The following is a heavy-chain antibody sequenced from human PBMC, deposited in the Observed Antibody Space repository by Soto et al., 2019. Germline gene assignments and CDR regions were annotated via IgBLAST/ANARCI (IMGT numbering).Heavy chain of an antibody. CDR1: GLTISSYA. J-gene: IGHJ4*02. CDR3: EKNSESSAYPSFDY. D-gene: IGHD3-22*01. Sequence: PGGSLRLSCAASGLTISSYAMSWVRQAPGKGLEWVSGISGSGISTYYADSVKGRFTISRDNSKNTLYLQMNSLRAEDTAVYYCEKNSESSAYPSFDYWRQGTLVTVSS. V-gene: IGHV3-23*01. CDR2: ISGSGIST.